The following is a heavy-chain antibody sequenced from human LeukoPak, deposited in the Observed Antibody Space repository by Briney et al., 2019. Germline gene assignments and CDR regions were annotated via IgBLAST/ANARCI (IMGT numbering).Heavy chain of an antibody. Sequence: SQTLSLTCTVSGGSISSGGYYWSWIRQHPGKGLEWIGYIYYSGSTYYNPSLKSRVTVSVDTSKNQFSLKLSSVTAADTAVYYCARDSYKNAFDIWGQGTMVTVSS. V-gene: IGHV4-31*03. J-gene: IGHJ3*02. D-gene: IGHD1-1*01. CDR1: GGSISSGGYY. CDR3: ARDSYKNAFDI. CDR2: IYYSGST.